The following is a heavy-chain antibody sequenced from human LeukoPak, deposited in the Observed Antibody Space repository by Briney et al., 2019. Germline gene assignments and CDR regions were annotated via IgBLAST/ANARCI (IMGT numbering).Heavy chain of an antibody. CDR1: GGSISSGSYY. CDR3: ARGPDPGKVGAAIYYYYGMDV. D-gene: IGHD1-26*01. J-gene: IGHJ6*02. Sequence: SQTLSLTCTASGGSISSGSYYWNWIRQPAGKGLEWIGRIYTSGSTNYNPSLKSRVTISVDTSKNQFSLNLSSVTAADTAVYYCARGPDPGKVGAAIYYYYGMDVWGQGTTVTVSS. V-gene: IGHV4-61*02. CDR2: IYTSGST.